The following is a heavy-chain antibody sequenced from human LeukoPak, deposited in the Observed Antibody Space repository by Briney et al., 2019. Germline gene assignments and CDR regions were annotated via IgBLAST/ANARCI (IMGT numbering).Heavy chain of an antibody. CDR2: INHTGSI. CDR3: ARGDGYNYY. J-gene: IGHJ4*02. D-gene: IGHD5-24*01. CDR1: GGSFSGYS. V-gene: IGHV4-34*01. Sequence: PSETLSLTCAVYGGSFSGYSWNWIRQPPGKGLEWIGEINHTGSINYNPSLKSRVTISVDTSKNHFSLKLTSVTAADTAVYYCARGDGYNYYWGQGTLVTVSS.